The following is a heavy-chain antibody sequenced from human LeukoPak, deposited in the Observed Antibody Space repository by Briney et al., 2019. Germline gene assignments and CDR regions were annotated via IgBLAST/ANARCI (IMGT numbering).Heavy chain of an antibody. D-gene: IGHD4-17*01. Sequence: SETLSLTCAVSGESFSGNFWTWIRQSPGKGLEWIGEIDNNGITNYNPSLKSRVTTSLDTSKNQFSLKLSSVTAADTAVYYCARGQGTVTTHWGQGTLVTVSS. CDR2: IDNNGIT. CDR1: GESFSGNF. V-gene: IGHV4-34*01. J-gene: IGHJ4*02. CDR3: ARGQGTVTTH.